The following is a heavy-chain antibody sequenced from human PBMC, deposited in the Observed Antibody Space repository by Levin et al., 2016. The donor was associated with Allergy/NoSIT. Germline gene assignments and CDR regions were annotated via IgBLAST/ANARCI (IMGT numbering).Heavy chain of an antibody. J-gene: IGHJ5*02. CDR3: ARLTRNKYSSGSIWFDP. CDR2: IKQDGSEK. V-gene: IGHV3-7*03. D-gene: IGHD6-19*01. Sequence: WIRQPPGKGLEWVANIKQDGSEKYYVDSVKGRFTISRDNAKNSLYLQMNSLRAEDTAVYYCARLTRNKYSSGSIWFDPWGQGTLVTVSS.